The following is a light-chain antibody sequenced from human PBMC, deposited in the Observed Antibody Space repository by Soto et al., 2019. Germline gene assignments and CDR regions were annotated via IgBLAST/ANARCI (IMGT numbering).Light chain of an antibody. V-gene: IGKV2-28*01. CDR1: QSLLHSNGYNY. CDR2: LGS. J-gene: IGKJ5*01. CDR3: MQALQTPT. Sequence: DSVMTQSPLSLPVTPGEPASISCRSSQSLLHSNGYNYLYWYLQKPGQSPQLLIYLGSNRASGVPDRFSGSGSGTDFTLKISRVEAEDVGVYYCMQALQTPTFGQGTRLEIK.